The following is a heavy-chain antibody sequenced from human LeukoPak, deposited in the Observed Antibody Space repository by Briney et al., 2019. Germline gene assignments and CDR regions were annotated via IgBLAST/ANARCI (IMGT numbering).Heavy chain of an antibody. J-gene: IGHJ4*02. Sequence: GGSLRLSCAASGFTFSSYEMIWVRQAPGKGLEWVSYIGTSGSSIYYEDSVKGRFTISRDNAKNSLYLQMNSLRDEDTAVYYCARDEKLRTGVWYFDYWGQGTLVTVSS. CDR1: GFTFSSYE. D-gene: IGHD7-27*01. CDR2: IGTSGSSI. CDR3: ARDEKLRTGVWYFDY. V-gene: IGHV3-48*03.